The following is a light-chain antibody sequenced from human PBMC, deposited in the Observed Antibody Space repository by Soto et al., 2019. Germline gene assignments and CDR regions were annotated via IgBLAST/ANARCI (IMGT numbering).Light chain of an antibody. Sequence: QSVLAQPPSASGTPGQRVAISCSGSSSNIGSNTVNWYQQIPETAPKLLIYSNNQRPSGVPDRFSGSKSGTSASLAISGLQPEDESDYYCAAWDDSLNGSYVFGTGTKVTVL. CDR1: SSNIGSNT. J-gene: IGLJ1*01. CDR3: AAWDDSLNGSYV. CDR2: SNN. V-gene: IGLV1-44*01.